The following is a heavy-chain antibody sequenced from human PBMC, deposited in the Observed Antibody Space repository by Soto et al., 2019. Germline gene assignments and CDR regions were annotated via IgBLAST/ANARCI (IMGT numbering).Heavy chain of an antibody. CDR2: IIGDGLYT. V-gene: IGHV3-74*03. Sequence: EVQLVESGGGLVQPGGSLILSCAASGFTFSNYWMVWVRQAPRKGLVWVSRIIGDGLYTTYADSVKGRFTISRDNAKNTVYRQMNRLRVEDTAVYYCARGILGSGTANDHWGQGTLVTVSS. J-gene: IGHJ4*02. D-gene: IGHD3-10*01. CDR3: ARGILGSGTANDH. CDR1: GFTFSNYW.